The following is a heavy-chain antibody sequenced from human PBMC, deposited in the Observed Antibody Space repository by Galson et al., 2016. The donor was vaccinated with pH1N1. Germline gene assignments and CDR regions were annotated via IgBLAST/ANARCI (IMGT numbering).Heavy chain of an antibody. J-gene: IGHJ5*02. CDR1: GGSISSDGYY. CDR2: IHYSGIT. CDR3: ARVVYGPPTVEWVDL. Sequence: TLSLTCTVSGGSISSDGYYWTWVRQHPGKGLEWIGYIHYSGITYYNPSLNSRVSISADTSKNQFSLKLGSVTAADTAVYYCARVVYGPPTVEWVDLWGQGALVTVSS. V-gene: IGHV4-31*03. D-gene: IGHD3/OR15-3a*01.